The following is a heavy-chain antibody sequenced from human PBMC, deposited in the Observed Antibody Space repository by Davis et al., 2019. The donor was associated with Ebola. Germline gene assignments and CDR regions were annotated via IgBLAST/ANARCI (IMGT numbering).Heavy chain of an antibody. J-gene: IGHJ4*02. CDR1: GRSIIGSPDY. CDR2: VYYSGSP. V-gene: IGHV4-39*01. CDR3: VRQPND. Sequence: PGGSLRLSCTVSGRSIIGSPDYWGWIRQSPGKGLEWIGSVYYSGSPNYNPSLKSRVALSLDTSKNQFSLHLNSVTAADTAVYFCVRQPNDWGQGILVTVSS.